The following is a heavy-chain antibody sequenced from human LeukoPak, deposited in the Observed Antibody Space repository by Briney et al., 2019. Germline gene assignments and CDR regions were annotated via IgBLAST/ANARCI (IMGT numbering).Heavy chain of an antibody. V-gene: IGHV3-48*03. CDR3: ARYYRGSWGMDY. Sequence: AGGSLRLSCAASGYTFSSYEMNWVRQAPGKGLEWVSYISSSGSTIYYADSVKGRFTISRDNAKNTLYLQMNSLRAEDTAVYYCARYYRGSWGMDYWGQGTLVTVSS. J-gene: IGHJ4*02. D-gene: IGHD6-13*01. CDR2: ISSSGSTI. CDR1: GYTFSSYE.